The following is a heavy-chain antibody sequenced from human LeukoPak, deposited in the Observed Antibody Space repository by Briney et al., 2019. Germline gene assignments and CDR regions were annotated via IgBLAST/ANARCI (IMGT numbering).Heavy chain of an antibody. V-gene: IGHV4-39*07. CDR2: INHSGST. CDR1: GGSISSSNYY. J-gene: IGHJ6*03. Sequence: PSETLSLTCTVSGGSISSSNYYWGWIRQPPGKGLEWIGEINHSGSTNYNPSLKSRVTISVDTSKNQFSLKLSSVTAADTAVYYCARGLGLITMVREGATGPHNYYYYYMDVWGKGTTVTISS. D-gene: IGHD3-10*01. CDR3: ARGLGLITMVREGATGPHNYYYYYMDV.